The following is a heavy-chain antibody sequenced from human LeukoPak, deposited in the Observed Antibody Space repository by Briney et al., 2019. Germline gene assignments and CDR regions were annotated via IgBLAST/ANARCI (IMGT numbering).Heavy chain of an antibody. CDR1: GFTFSRHW. V-gene: IGHV3-74*01. Sequence: GGSLRLSCVASGFTFSRHWMHWVRHGPGKGLVWVSRSNGDGTITNYADSVKGRFTISRDNAKNTLYLQMNSLRAEDTAVYYCARDRGIPMVRGVIDYWGQGTLVTVSS. CDR3: ARDRGIPMVRGVIDY. J-gene: IGHJ4*02. D-gene: IGHD3-10*01. CDR2: SNGDGTIT.